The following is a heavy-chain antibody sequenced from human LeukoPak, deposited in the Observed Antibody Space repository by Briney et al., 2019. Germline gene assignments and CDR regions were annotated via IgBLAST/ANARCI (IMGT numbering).Heavy chain of an antibody. CDR2: IIPIFGTA. Sequence: GASVKVSCKASGGTFSSYAISWVRQAPGQGLEWMGGIIPIFGTANYAQKFQGRVTITADESTSTAYMELSSLRSEDTAVYYCATSMYSGSYSRVPYAFDIWGQGTMVTVSS. CDR3: ATSMYSGSYSRVPYAFDI. D-gene: IGHD1-26*01. CDR1: GGTFSSYA. J-gene: IGHJ3*02. V-gene: IGHV1-69*13.